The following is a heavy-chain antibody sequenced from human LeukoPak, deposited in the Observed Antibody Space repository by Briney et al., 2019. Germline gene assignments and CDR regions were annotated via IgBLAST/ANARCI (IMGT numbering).Heavy chain of an antibody. CDR2: ISNYCENP. J-gene: IGHJ4*02. CDR3: AKGGQLAFGGVIEYFFDY. CDR1: GFNLCRYA. V-gene: IGHV3-23*01. Sequence: GGSLRLSCCSSGFNLCRYAMRWVRPAPGKGVEWVPTISNYCENPYYADSVKGRFTISRDNSKNTLYLQISSLRAEDTAIYYCAKGGQLAFGGVIEYFFDYWGQGTLVTVSS. D-gene: IGHD3-16*02.